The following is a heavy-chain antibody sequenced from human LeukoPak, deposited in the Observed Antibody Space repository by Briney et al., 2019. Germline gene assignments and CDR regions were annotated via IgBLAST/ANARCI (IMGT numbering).Heavy chain of an antibody. CDR2: LSGDGTIT. CDR3: ARDPLVEMATRDY. D-gene: IGHD1-14*01. J-gene: IGHJ4*02. CDR1: GRNLGSYW. Sequence: GGALRLSCVASGRNLGSYWMHWVRHAPGKGLVWVARLSGDGTITRYADSVKGRFTISRDNSKNTVYLQLNSLRVEDTAVYFCARDPLVEMATRDYWGLGTLVTVSS. V-gene: IGHV3-74*01.